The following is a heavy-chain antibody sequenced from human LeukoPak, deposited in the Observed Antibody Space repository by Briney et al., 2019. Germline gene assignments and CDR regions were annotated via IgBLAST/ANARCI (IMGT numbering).Heavy chain of an antibody. Sequence: GGSLRLSCAASGFTFSSYAMHWVRQAPGKGLEWVAVIWYDGGYKYNADSVKGRFTISRDNSKNTLYLQMNSLRAEDTAVYYCAKADRTGSYSYHYMDVCGKGTTVTVSS. V-gene: IGHV3-33*03. J-gene: IGHJ6*03. CDR3: AKADRTGSYSYHYMDV. D-gene: IGHD1-14*01. CDR2: IWYDGGYK. CDR1: GFTFSSYA.